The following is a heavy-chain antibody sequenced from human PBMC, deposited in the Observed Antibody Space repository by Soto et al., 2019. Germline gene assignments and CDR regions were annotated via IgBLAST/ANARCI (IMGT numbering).Heavy chain of an antibody. CDR3: ARDHPHSYGVYYFDY. V-gene: IGHV4-59*01. CDR1: GGSISNYY. J-gene: IGHJ4*02. D-gene: IGHD5-18*01. CDR2: IYSSGST. Sequence: ETLSLTCTVSGGSISNYYWNWIRQSPGKGLEWIGYIYSSGSTHYNPSLQNRVTISIDTSKNQVSLKMNSVTAADTAVYYCARDHPHSYGVYYFDYWGQGTPVTVSS.